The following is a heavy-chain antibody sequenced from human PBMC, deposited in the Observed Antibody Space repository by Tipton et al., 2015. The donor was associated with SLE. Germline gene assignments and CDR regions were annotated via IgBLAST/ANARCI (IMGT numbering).Heavy chain of an antibody. Sequence: GLVKPSETLSLTCAVYGGSISGYYWSWIRQPPGKGLEWIGEINHSGSTNYNPSLKNRVTISVDTSKNQFSLKLSSVTAADTAVYYCAKRDYGDPVVDYWGQGTLVTVSS. CDR3: AKRDYGDPVVDY. CDR1: GGSISGYY. V-gene: IGHV4-34*01. CDR2: INHSGST. D-gene: IGHD4-17*01. J-gene: IGHJ4*02.